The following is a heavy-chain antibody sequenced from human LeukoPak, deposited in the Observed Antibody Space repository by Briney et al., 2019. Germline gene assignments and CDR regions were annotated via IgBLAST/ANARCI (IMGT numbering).Heavy chain of an antibody. V-gene: IGHV1-58*02. CDR3: AVDVIYESD. D-gene: IGHD2/OR15-2a*01. CDR2: IVDGSGNT. Sequence: GASVKVSCKASGFTFSNSAMQWVRQARGQRLEWIGWIVDGSGNTNYAQKFQERDTITRDMSTSTAYMELSSLRSEDTAVYYCAVDVIYESDWGQGTLVTVSS. CDR1: GFTFSNSA. J-gene: IGHJ4*02.